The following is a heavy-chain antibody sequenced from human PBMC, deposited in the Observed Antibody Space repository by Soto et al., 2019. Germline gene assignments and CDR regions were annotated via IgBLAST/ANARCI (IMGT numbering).Heavy chain of an antibody. CDR2: ISGSDDST. CDR1: GFTLSSYA. Sequence: EVQLFESGGGWVQPGGSLRLTCAVYGFTLSSYAMNWVRQAPGKGLEWVSGISGSDDSTRYADSAKGRFTISRDNSKNTPYLHMNSLRVEDPAVYYCAKGKPGVILAVPLDCWGQGSVVTVSS. V-gene: IGHV3-23*01. CDR3: AKGKPGVILAVPLDC. J-gene: IGHJ4*02. D-gene: IGHD2-2*01.